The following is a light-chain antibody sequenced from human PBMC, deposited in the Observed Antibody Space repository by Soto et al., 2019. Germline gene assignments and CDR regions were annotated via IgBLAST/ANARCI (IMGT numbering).Light chain of an antibody. J-gene: IGLJ3*02. CDR2: EVG. Sequence: QSVLTQPASVSGSPGQSITISCTGTSSDVGGYNYVSWYQQHPGKAPKLMIYEVGNRPSGVSNRFSGSKSGNTASLTISGLQAEDEADYYCSSYTSSSTLRVFGGGTQLTVL. V-gene: IGLV2-14*01. CDR1: SSDVGGYNY. CDR3: SSYTSSSTLRV.